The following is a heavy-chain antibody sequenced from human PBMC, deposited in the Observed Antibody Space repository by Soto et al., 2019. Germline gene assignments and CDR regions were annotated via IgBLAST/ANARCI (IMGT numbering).Heavy chain of an antibody. CDR1: GFTFRDYY. J-gene: IGHJ2*01. V-gene: IGHV3-11*05. CDR3: ARIITAAGGRRYFDL. D-gene: IGHD6-13*01. Sequence: QVQLVESGGGLVKPGGSLRLSCAASGFTFRDYYMSWIRQAPGKGLEWGSYINSSSSYTNYADSVKGRFTISRDNAKNPLYPQLNSLRAEDTAVYYCARIITAAGGRRYFDLWGRGTLVTVSS. CDR2: INSSSSYT.